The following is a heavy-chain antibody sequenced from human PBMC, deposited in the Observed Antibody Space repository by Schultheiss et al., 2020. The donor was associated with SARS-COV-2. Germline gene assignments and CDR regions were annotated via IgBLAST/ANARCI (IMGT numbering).Heavy chain of an antibody. CDR3: AKDLGITMIVVVITAGRGPYGMDV. D-gene: IGHD3-22*01. J-gene: IGHJ6*02. CDR2: ISGSGGST. V-gene: IGHV3-23*01. Sequence: GGSLRLSCAASGFTFSSYAMSWVRQAPGKGLEWVSAISGSGGSTYYADSVKGRFTISRDNSKNTLYLQMNSLRAEDTAVYYCAKDLGITMIVVVITAGRGPYGMDVWGQGTTVTVSS. CDR1: GFTFSSYA.